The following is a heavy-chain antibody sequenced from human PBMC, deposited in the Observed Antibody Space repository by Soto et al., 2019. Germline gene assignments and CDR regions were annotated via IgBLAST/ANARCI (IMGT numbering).Heavy chain of an antibody. J-gene: IGHJ5*02. CDR3: ARIIAVAGMGDWFDP. D-gene: IGHD6-19*01. CDR2: IYYSGST. V-gene: IGHV4-59*08. Sequence: SETLSLTCTVSGGSISSYYWSWIRQPPGKGLEWIGYIYYSGSTNYNPSLKSRVTISVDTSKNQFSLKLSSVTAADTAVYYCARIIAVAGMGDWFDPWGQGTLVTVSS. CDR1: GGSISSYY.